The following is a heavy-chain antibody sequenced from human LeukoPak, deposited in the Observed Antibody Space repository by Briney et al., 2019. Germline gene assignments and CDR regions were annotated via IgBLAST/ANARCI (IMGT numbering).Heavy chain of an antibody. V-gene: IGHV4-59*01. D-gene: IGHD3-10*01. CDR1: GGSISSYY. CDR3: ARSEGWFGEPHFDY. CDR2: IYYSGST. J-gene: IGHJ4*02. Sequence: SETLSLTCTVSGGSISSYYWSWIRQPPGKGLEWIGYIYYSGSTNYNPSLKSRVTISVDTSKNQFSLKLSSVTAADTAVYYCARSEGWFGEPHFDYWGQGTLVTVSS.